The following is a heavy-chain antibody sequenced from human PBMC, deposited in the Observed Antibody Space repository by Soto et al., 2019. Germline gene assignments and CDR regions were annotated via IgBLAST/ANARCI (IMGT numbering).Heavy chain of an antibody. V-gene: IGHV3-23*01. D-gene: IGHD3-9*01. Sequence: EVQLLESGGGLVQPGGSLRLSCAASGFTFSSYAMSWVRQAPGKGLEWVSAISGSGGSTYYADSVKGRFTISRDNSKNTLYLQMNSLRAEDTAVYYCAKDIFPDDILTGYYMGDAFDIWGQGTMVTVSS. J-gene: IGHJ3*02. CDR3: AKDIFPDDILTGYYMGDAFDI. CDR2: ISGSGGST. CDR1: GFTFSSYA.